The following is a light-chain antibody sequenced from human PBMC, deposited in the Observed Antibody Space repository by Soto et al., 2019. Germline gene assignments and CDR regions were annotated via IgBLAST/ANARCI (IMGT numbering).Light chain of an antibody. CDR2: RAS. CDR3: QQYQNLWT. V-gene: IGKV3-15*01. J-gene: IGKJ1*01. Sequence: IMMTQSPATLSVSLGERATLSCRAGQTIYSNVAWYQQRPGRAPRLLIYRASTRATGVPARFSGSGSGTEFTLTISSLQSEDFAIYYCQQYQNLWTFGQGTKVDIK. CDR1: QTIYSN.